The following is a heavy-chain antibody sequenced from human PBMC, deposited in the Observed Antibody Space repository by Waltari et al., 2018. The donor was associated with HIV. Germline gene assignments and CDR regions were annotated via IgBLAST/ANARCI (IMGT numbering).Heavy chain of an antibody. V-gene: IGHV3-74*03. CDR1: GFTFTSYW. Sequence: EVQLVESGGGSVQPGGSLRLSCAASGFTFTSYWIHSVRQPPGKGLVWVSRIKFDGSTTTYADSVKGRFTISRANAKSTLYLQMSSLRAEDTAMYYCARDFRSPKGDFDYWGQGTLVSVSS. CDR2: IKFDGSTT. D-gene: IGHD3-16*01. CDR3: ARDFRSPKGDFDY. J-gene: IGHJ4*02.